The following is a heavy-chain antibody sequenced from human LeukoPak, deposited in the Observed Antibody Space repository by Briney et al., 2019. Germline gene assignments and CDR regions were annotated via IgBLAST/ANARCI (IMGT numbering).Heavy chain of an antibody. Sequence: SETLSLTCAVYGGSFSGYYWSWIRQPPGKGLEWIGEINHSGSTNYNPSLKSRVTISVDTSKNQFSLKLSSVTAADTAVYYCARGLSNSRRTLLGLDYWGQGTLVTVSS. CDR3: ARGLSNSRRTLLGLDY. V-gene: IGHV4-34*01. D-gene: IGHD3-16*01. J-gene: IGHJ4*02. CDR2: INHSGST. CDR1: GGSFSGYY.